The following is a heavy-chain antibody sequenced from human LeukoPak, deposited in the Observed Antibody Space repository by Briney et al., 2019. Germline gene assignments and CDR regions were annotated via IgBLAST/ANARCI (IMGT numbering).Heavy chain of an antibody. CDR3: ARGGAQGMDV. Sequence: GGSLRLSCAASGFTFSDYYMTGVGQAPGKGREGVSYIRVVYDSIYYGDSVKRRFTISRDNAKRSVFLQMNSLRVEDTAVYYCARGGAQGMDVWGQGTTVTVSS. CDR1: GFTFSDYY. J-gene: IGHJ6*02. V-gene: IGHV3-11*01. CDR2: IRVVYDSI. D-gene: IGHD1-26*01.